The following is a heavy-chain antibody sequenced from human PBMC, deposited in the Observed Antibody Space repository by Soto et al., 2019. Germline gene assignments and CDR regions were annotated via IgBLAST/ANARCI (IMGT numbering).Heavy chain of an antibody. CDR1: GFTFSSYS. V-gene: IGHV3-21*06. D-gene: IGHD3-10*01. J-gene: IGHJ6*02. CDR3: ARSSGGSGKLWNYYGMDV. Sequence: EVQLVESGGGLVKPGGSLRLSCAASGFTFSSYSMNWVRQAPGKGLEWVSSISSGSSYIYYADSVKGRFTISRDNAKNSLYRQMKSLRAEDTAVYYCARSSGGSGKLWNYYGMDVWGQGTTVTVSS. CDR2: ISSGSSYI.